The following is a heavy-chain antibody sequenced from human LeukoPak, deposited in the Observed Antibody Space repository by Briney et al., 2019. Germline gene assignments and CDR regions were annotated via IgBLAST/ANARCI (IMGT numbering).Heavy chain of an antibody. J-gene: IGHJ6*03. Sequence: ASVKVSCKASGGTFSSYAISWVRQAPGQGLEWMGGIIPIFGTANYAQKFQGRVTITADESTSTAYMELSSLRSEDTAVYYCASGRDPLYSYGPTPYYYYYMDVWGKGTTVTISS. CDR1: GGTFSSYA. V-gene: IGHV1-69*13. CDR2: IIPIFGTA. CDR3: ASGRDPLYSYGPTPYYYYYMDV. D-gene: IGHD5-18*01.